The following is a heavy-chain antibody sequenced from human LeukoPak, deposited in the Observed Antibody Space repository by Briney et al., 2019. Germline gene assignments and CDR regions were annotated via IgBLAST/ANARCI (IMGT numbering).Heavy chain of an antibody. CDR3: ARGFSSTSWRRPVKNWFDP. CDR2: INHSGST. D-gene: IGHD2-2*01. Sequence: PSETLSLTCAVYGGSFSGYYWSWIRQPPGKGLEWIGEINHSGSTNYNPSLKSRVTISVDTSKNQFSLKLSSVTAADTAVYYCARGFSSTSWRRPVKNWFDPWGQGTLVTVSS. V-gene: IGHV4-34*01. CDR1: GGSFSGYY. J-gene: IGHJ5*02.